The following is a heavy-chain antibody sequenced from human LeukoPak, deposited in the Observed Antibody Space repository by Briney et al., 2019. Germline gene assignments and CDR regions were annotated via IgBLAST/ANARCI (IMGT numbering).Heavy chain of an antibody. D-gene: IGHD1-1*01. V-gene: IGHV3-9*01. CDR1: GFTFADHA. J-gene: IGHJ4*02. CDR3: ARDDYNTLGYNFHY. Sequence: GTSLRLSCVASGFTFADHAMHWVRRAPGQGLEWVTGINWDNDGIVYAASVRGRFTVSRDNAKNTLYLQMNRLRPEDTAFYYCARDDYNTLGYNFHYWGQGTLVTVSS. CDR2: INWDNDGI.